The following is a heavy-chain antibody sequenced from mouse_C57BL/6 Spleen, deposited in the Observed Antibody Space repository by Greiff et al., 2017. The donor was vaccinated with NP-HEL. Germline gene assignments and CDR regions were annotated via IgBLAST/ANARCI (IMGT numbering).Heavy chain of an antibody. CDR1: GYTFTSYW. J-gene: IGHJ4*01. D-gene: IGHD1-1*01. CDR3: ARRRGLITVAMDY. V-gene: IGHV1-64*01. Sequence: QVQLQQPGAELVKPGASVKLSCKASGYTFTSYWMHWVKQRPGQGLEWIGMIHPNSGSTNYNEKFKSKATLTVDKSSSTAYMQLSSLTSEDSAVYYCARRRGLITVAMDYWGQGTSVTVSS. CDR2: IHPNSGST.